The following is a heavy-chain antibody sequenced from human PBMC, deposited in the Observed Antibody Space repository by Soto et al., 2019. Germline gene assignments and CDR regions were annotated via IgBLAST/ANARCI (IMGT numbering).Heavy chain of an antibody. CDR1: GRTFSSYA. D-gene: IGHD3-3*01. J-gene: IGHJ6*02. CDR2: IIPIFGTA. Sequence: ASVEVSCKASGRTFSSYAISCVRQAPGQVLEWMGGIIPIFGTANYAQKFQGRVTITADESTSTAYMELSSLRSEDTAVYYCARLLRRITIFGVVIEYYYYGMDVWGQGTTVTVSS. CDR3: ARLLRRITIFGVVIEYYYYGMDV. V-gene: IGHV1-69*13.